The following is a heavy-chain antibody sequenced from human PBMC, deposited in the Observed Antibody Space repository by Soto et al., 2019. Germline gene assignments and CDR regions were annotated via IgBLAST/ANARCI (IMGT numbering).Heavy chain of an antibody. D-gene: IGHD1-20*01. Sequence: GGSLRLSCAASEFSLSDYNMNWVRQAPGKGLEWVAFIRDTSADMYYADSVKGRFTISRDNAKNSVYLQMNSLRVEDTAVYYCVRGAGYNWFDVWGKGATVTVSS. CDR2: IRDTSADM. CDR3: VRGAGYNWFDV. V-gene: IGHV3-21*05. J-gene: IGHJ6*04. CDR1: EFSLSDYN.